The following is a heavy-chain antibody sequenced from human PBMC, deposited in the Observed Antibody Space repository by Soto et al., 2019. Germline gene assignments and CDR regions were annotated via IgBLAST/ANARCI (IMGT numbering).Heavy chain of an antibody. CDR3: ARVGRASRELGKQLAVRGYYFDY. D-gene: IGHD6-6*01. J-gene: IGHJ4*02. V-gene: IGHV3-30-3*01. CDR1: GFTFSSYA. CDR2: ISYDGSNK. Sequence: GGSLRLSCAASGFTFSSYAMHWVRQAPGKGLEWVAVISYDGSNKYYADSVKGRFTISRDNSKNTLYLQMNSLRAEDTAVYYCARVGRASRELGKQLAVRGYYFDYWGQGTLVTVSS.